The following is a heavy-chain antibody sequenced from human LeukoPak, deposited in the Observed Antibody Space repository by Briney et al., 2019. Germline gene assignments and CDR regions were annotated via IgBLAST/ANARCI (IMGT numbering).Heavy chain of an antibody. D-gene: IGHD6-19*01. Sequence: PGGSLRLSCAASGFSFSTYIMNWVRQAPGKGLEWVSSISSSSNYIYYEDSVKGRFTISRDNAKNTLYLQMNSLRAEDTAVYYCARDHIAVAGINWFDPWGQGTLVTVSS. CDR3: ARDHIAVAGINWFDP. CDR2: ISSSSNYI. J-gene: IGHJ5*02. V-gene: IGHV3-21*01. CDR1: GFSFSTYI.